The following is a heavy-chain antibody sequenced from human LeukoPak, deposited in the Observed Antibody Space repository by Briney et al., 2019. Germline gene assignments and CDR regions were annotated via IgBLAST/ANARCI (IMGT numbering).Heavy chain of an antibody. Sequence: PPETLSLTCAVYGGSFSGYYWSWIRQPPGKGLEWIGEINHSGSTNYNPSLKSRVTISVDTSKNQFSLKLSSVTAADTAVYYCARGGIKVRYSSGWYHSYFDYWGQGTLVTVSS. CDR2: INHSGST. V-gene: IGHV4-34*01. CDR1: GGSFSGYY. D-gene: IGHD6-19*01. CDR3: ARGGIKVRYSSGWYHSYFDY. J-gene: IGHJ4*02.